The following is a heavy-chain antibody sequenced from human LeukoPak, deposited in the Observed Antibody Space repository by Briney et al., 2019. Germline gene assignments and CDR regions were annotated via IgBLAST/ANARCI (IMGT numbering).Heavy chain of an antibody. Sequence: SETLSLTCTVSGGTISSYSWSWIRQPAGKGLEWIGRIYTSGRTNSNPSLKSRVTMSVHTSKNQFSLKLSSVTAADTAVYYCARDSSGGNTPFDYWGQGTLVTVSS. CDR1: GGTISSYS. V-gene: IGHV4-4*07. CDR3: ARDSSGGNTPFDY. J-gene: IGHJ4*02. D-gene: IGHD4-23*01. CDR2: IYTSGRT.